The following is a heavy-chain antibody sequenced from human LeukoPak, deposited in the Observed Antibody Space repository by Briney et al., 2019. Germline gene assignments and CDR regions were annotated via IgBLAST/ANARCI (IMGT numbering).Heavy chain of an antibody. CDR2: LSGSGGMT. CDR3: AKGPFFYYDSSGYNYFDY. D-gene: IGHD3-22*01. CDR1: GFTFSSYA. V-gene: IGHV3-23*01. J-gene: IGHJ4*02. Sequence: GGSLRLSCAASGFTFSSYAMSWVRQAPGKGLEWVSALSGSGGMTYSADSVKGRFTISRDNSKSTLYLQMNSLRAEDTAVYYCAKGPFFYYDSSGYNYFDYWGQGTLVTVSP.